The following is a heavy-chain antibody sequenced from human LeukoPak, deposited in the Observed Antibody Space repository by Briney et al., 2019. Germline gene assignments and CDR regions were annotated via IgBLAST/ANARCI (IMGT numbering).Heavy chain of an antibody. CDR1: GGSISSGGYY. V-gene: IGHV4-31*03. Sequence: TSQTLSLTCTVSGGSISSGGYYWSWIRQHPGKGLEWIGYIYYSGSTYYNPSLKSRVTISVDTSKNQFSLKLSSVTAADTAVYYCARGSLTYYDSSGYYYRAFDIWGQGTMVTVSS. CDR3: ARGSLTYYDSSGYYYRAFDI. CDR2: IYYSGST. D-gene: IGHD3-22*01. J-gene: IGHJ3*02.